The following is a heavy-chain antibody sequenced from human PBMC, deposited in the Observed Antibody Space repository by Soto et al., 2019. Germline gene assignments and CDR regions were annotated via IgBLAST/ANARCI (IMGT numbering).Heavy chain of an antibody. V-gene: IGHV3-23*01. J-gene: IGHJ6*02. CDR3: VKDRATIFGVIWKYGMDV. Sequence: EVQLLESGGGLVQPGGSLRLSCAASGFTFRKYAMAWVRQAPGKGLEWVAGISESGGTTNYADSVRGRFTISRDNSRNTMDLLMNSLRAEDTAVYYCVKDRATIFGVIWKYGMDVWGQGTTVSVSS. CDR2: ISESGGTT. CDR1: GFTFRKYA. D-gene: IGHD3-3*01.